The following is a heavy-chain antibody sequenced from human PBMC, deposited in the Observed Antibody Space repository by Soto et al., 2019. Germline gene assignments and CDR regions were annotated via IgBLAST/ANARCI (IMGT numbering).Heavy chain of an antibody. CDR1: GGSISSDGYS. CDR3: ARVPDV. CDR2: IYHSGST. V-gene: IGHV4-30-2*01. J-gene: IGHJ6*02. Sequence: SETLSLTCAVSGGSISSDGYSWPWLRQQPENGMEWSGYIYHSGSTYYKPSLKSRVTISVDRSKNQFSLKLNSVTAADTAVYYCARVPDVWGQGTTVTVSS.